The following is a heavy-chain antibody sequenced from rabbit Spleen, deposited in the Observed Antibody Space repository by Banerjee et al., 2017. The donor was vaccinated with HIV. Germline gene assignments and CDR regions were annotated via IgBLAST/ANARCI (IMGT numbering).Heavy chain of an antibody. Sequence: QQQLVESGGGLVQPEGSLTLTCKASGFSFSGTYDMCWVRQAPGKGLEWIACIDIGSSGFTYFATWAKGRFTISKTSSTTVTLQMTRLTAADTATYFCARGSATMTMMITGFFFNLWGQGTLVTVS. CDR2: IDIGSSGFT. D-gene: IGHD2-1*01. V-gene: IGHV1S45*01. CDR3: ARGSATMTMMITGFFFNL. J-gene: IGHJ4*01. CDR1: GFSFSGTYD.